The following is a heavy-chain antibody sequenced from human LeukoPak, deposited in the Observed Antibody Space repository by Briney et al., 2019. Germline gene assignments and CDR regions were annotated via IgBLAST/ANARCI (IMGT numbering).Heavy chain of an antibody. CDR1: GYTFTSYG. D-gene: IGHD3-22*01. Sequence: EASVKVSCKASGYTFTSYGISWVRQAPGQGLEWMGWISAYNGNTNYAQKLQGRVTMTTDTSTSTAYMELRSLRSDDTAAYYCARSPGYYYDSSGYSSIDYWGQGTLVTVSS. J-gene: IGHJ4*02. V-gene: IGHV1-18*01. CDR3: ARSPGYYYDSSGYSSIDY. CDR2: ISAYNGNT.